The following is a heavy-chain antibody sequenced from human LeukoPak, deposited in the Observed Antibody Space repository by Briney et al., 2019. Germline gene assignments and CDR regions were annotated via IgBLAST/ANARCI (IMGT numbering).Heavy chain of an antibody. D-gene: IGHD5-24*01. CDR1: GFTFSSYA. CDR3: AKDPRVGSRVATPCH. J-gene: IGHJ4*02. V-gene: IGHV3-23*01. Sequence: GGSLRLSCAASGFTFSSYAMIWVRQAPGKGLEWVSAISGSGGNTYYADSVKGRFTISRDNSKSTLFLQMNSLRAEDTAVYYCAKDPRVGSRVATPCHWGQGTLVTVSS. CDR2: ISGSGGNT.